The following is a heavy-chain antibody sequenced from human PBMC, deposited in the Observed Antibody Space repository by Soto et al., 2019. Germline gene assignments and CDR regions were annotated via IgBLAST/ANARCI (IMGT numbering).Heavy chain of an antibody. Sequence: PGGSLRLACAASGFTFSSYAMHWVRQAPGKGLEYVSAISSNGGSTYYANSVKGRFTISRDNSKNTLYLQMGSLRAEDMAVYYCARNPYYYDSSGYMQYYFDYWGQGTLVTVSS. CDR3: ARNPYYYDSSGYMQYYFDY. CDR2: ISSNGGST. V-gene: IGHV3-64*01. D-gene: IGHD3-22*01. CDR1: GFTFSSYA. J-gene: IGHJ4*02.